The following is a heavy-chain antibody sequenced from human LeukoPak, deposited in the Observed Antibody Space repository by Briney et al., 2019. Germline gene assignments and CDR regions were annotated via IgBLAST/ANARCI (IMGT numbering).Heavy chain of an antibody. V-gene: IGHV4-34*01. D-gene: IGHD3-22*01. Sequence: PSETMSLTCAVYGGSFSGYYWSWIRQPPGKGLEWNGEINHSGSNNYNPSLKSLVTISVDTSKNQFSLKLSSVTAADTAVYYCARGRSGYYDSSGYYYPVVYYYYYYMDVWGKGTTVTVSS. J-gene: IGHJ6*03. CDR1: GGSFSGYY. CDR3: ARGRSGYYDSSGYYYPVVYYYYYYMDV. CDR2: INHSGSN.